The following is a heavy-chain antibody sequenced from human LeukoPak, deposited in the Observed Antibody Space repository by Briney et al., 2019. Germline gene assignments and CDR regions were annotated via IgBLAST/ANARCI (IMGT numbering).Heavy chain of an antibody. Sequence: GGSLRLSCAASGFTFSSYSMNWVRQAPGKGLEWVSSISSSSSYIYYADSVKGRFTISRDNAKNSLYLQMNSLRAEDTAVYYCAREIGYSGVFDYWGQGTLVTVSS. V-gene: IGHV3-21*01. CDR3: AREIGYSGVFDY. J-gene: IGHJ4*02. CDR1: GFTFSSYS. CDR2: ISSSSSYI. D-gene: IGHD2-15*01.